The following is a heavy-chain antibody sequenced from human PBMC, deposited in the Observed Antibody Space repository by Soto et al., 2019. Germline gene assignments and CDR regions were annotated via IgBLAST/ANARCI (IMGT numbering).Heavy chain of an antibody. CDR3: ARDSPPGPDCGGDCYYYYFDS. Sequence: GASVTVSCKASGGTFSSYAISWVRQAPGQRLERMGGIIPIFGTANYAQKFQGRVTITADESTSTAYMELSSLRSEDTAVYYCARDSPPGPDCGGDCYYYYFDSWGQGTLVTVSS. CDR2: IIPIFGTA. D-gene: IGHD2-21*02. V-gene: IGHV1-69*13. CDR1: GGTFSSYA. J-gene: IGHJ4*02.